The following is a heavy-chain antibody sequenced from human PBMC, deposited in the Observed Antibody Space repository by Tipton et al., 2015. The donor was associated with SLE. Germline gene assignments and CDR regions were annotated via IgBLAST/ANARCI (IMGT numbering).Heavy chain of an antibody. D-gene: IGHD3-9*01. CDR2: IIPIFGTA. V-gene: IGHV1-69*13. CDR1: GYTFTSYG. CDR3: ARDPDFDWLSYYFDY. J-gene: IGHJ4*02. Sequence: QSGAEVKKPGASVKVSCKASGYTFTSYGISWVRQAPGQGLEWMGGIIPIFGTANYAQKFQGRVTITADESTSTAYMELNSLRAEDTAVYYCARDPDFDWLSYYFDYWGQGTLVTVSS.